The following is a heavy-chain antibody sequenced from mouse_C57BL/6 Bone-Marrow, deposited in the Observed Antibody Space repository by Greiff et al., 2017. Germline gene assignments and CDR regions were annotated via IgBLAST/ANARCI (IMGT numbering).Heavy chain of an antibody. CDR2: ISSGSSTI. Sequence: EVNLVESGGGLVKPGGSLKLSCAASGFTFSDYGMHWVRQAPEKGLEWVAYISSGSSTIYYADTVKGRFTISRDNAKNTLFLQMTSLRSEDTAMYYCARLGYYGSSFYWYFDVWGTGTTVTVSS. J-gene: IGHJ1*03. V-gene: IGHV5-17*01. CDR1: GFTFSDYG. CDR3: ARLGYYGSSFYWYFDV. D-gene: IGHD1-1*01.